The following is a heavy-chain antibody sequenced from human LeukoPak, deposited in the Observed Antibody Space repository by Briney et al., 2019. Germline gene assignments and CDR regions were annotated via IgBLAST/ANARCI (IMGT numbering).Heavy chain of an antibody. J-gene: IGHJ4*02. D-gene: IGHD5-24*01. Sequence: LETLSLTCTVSGGSISSYYWSWIRQPPGKGLEWIGYIYYSGSTNYNPSLKSRVTISVDTSKNQFSLKLSSVTAADTAVYYCARTSRDGYNQHSFDYWGQGTLVTVSS. V-gene: IGHV4-59*01. CDR1: GGSISSYY. CDR3: ARTSRDGYNQHSFDY. CDR2: IYYSGST.